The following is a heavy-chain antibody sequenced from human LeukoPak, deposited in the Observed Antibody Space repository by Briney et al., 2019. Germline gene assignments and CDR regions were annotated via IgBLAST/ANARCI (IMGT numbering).Heavy chain of an antibody. V-gene: IGHV3-11*04. CDR3: ARGGSSGYYYGLDY. CDR2: ITASGYTS. CDR1: GFSFSDYH. J-gene: IGHJ4*02. Sequence: GGSLTLSCAASGFSFSDYHKSWIRQAQGTGLERDSYITASGYTSYYADSVKGRFTISRDKAKNSLYLQMNSLRAEDTALYYCARGGSSGYYYGLDYWGQGTLVTVSS. D-gene: IGHD3-22*01.